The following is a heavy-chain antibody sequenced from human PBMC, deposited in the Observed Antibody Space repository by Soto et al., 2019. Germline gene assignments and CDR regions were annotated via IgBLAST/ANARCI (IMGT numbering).Heavy chain of an antibody. CDR3: ARDGRQQLRRAPY. V-gene: IGHV3-11*01. Sequence: GGSLRLSCAASGFTFSDYYMSWIRQAPGKGLEWVSYISSSGSTIYYADSVKGRFTISRDNAKNSLYLQMNSLRAEDMAVYYCARDGRQQLRRAPYWGQGTLVTVSS. CDR1: GFTFSDYY. D-gene: IGHD6-13*01. J-gene: IGHJ4*02. CDR2: ISSSGSTI.